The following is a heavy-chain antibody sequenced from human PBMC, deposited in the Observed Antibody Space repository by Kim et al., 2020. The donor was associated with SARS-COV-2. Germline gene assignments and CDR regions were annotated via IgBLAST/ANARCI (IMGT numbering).Heavy chain of an antibody. J-gene: IGHJ4*02. Sequence: EKYYVDSVKGRFTISRDNAKNSLYLQMNSLRAEDTAVYYCARDLEMATIYWGQGTLVTVSS. CDR2: EK. CDR3: ARDLEMATIY. V-gene: IGHV3-7*01. D-gene: IGHD5-12*01.